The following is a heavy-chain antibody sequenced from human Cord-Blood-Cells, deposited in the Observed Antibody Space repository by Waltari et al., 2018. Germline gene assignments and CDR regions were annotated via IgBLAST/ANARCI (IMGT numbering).Heavy chain of an antibody. J-gene: IGHJ3*02. D-gene: IGHD7-27*01. V-gene: IGHV4-39*01. Sequence: QLQLQESGPGLVKPSETLSLTCTVSGGSISSSSYYWGWIRQPPGKGLEWIGSIYYSGSTYSIPSLKSRVTISVDTSKNQFSLKLSSVTAADTAVYYCARQVLGISGIGVAFDIWGQGTMVTVSS. CDR1: GGSISSSSYY. CDR3: ARQVLGISGIGVAFDI. CDR2: IYYSGST.